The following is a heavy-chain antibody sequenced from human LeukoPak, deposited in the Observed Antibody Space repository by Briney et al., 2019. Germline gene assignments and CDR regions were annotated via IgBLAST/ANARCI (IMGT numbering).Heavy chain of an antibody. D-gene: IGHD6-19*01. Sequence: PGGSLRLSCAASGFSFRDFWMTWVRQAPGKGLEWVANINQGGSVKYYVDSVKGRFTISRDDAKSSLYVQMNSLRDEDTAVYYCAREVRSGWYVWFDYWGQGTLVTVSS. J-gene: IGHJ4*02. CDR1: GFSFRDFW. CDR2: INQGGSVK. V-gene: IGHV3-7*01. CDR3: AREVRSGWYVWFDY.